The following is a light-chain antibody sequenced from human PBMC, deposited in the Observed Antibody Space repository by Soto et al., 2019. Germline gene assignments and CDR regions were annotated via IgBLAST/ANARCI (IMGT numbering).Light chain of an antibody. V-gene: IGKV3-11*01. Sequence: EIVLTQSPATLSLSPGERATLSCRASQSVSTYLGWYQQKPGQAPRLLIYDASNRATGITARFSGSGSGTDFTLTISSLEPEDFAVYYCEQGTNWPLYTFGRGTKLEIK. CDR3: EQGTNWPLYT. CDR2: DAS. CDR1: QSVSTY. J-gene: IGKJ2*01.